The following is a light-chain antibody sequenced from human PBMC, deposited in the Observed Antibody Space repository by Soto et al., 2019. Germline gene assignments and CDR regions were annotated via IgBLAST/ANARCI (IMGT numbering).Light chain of an antibody. CDR1: QRIAGNF. Sequence: EILLTQSPDTLSLSPGDRAALSCRASQRIAGNFFAWYLQQPGQSPRLLIYGASSRASGSPDGFSGSGSGTDFTLPISSLEPDDFAVYFCQVYDNSPLFTFGPGTKVDIK. J-gene: IGKJ3*01. V-gene: IGKV3-20*01. CDR3: QVYDNSPLFT. CDR2: GAS.